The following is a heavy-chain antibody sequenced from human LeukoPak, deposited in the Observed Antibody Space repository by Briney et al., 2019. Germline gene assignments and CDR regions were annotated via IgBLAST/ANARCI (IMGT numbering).Heavy chain of an antibody. CDR2: IGSSGGGI. D-gene: IGHD6-13*01. J-gene: IGHJ4*02. V-gene: IGHV3-23*01. CDR1: GFTFSTYT. CDR3: ARHHSSSWYGAIDY. Sequence: GGSLRLSCAASGFTFSTYTMYWVRHPPGRRLEWVSIIGSSGGGIHYADSVKGRFTISRDNSKNTLYLQMNSLRAEDTAVYYCARHHSSSWYGAIDYWGQGTLVTVSS.